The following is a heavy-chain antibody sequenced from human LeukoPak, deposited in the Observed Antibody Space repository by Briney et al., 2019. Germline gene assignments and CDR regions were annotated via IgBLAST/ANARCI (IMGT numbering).Heavy chain of an antibody. J-gene: IGHJ4*02. D-gene: IGHD6-13*01. CDR3: ARTGYSSSWYGFDY. V-gene: IGHV3-13*01. Sequence: LEWXSAIGTAGDTYYPGSVKGRFTISRENAKNSLYLQMNSLRAGGTAVYYCARTGYSSSWYGFDYWGQGTLVTVSS. CDR2: IGTAGDT.